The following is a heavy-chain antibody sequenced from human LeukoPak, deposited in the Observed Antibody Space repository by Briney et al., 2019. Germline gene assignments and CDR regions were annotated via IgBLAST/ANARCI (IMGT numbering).Heavy chain of an antibody. CDR1: GYSISSGYY. CDR2: IYHSGST. Sequence: SETLSLTCAVPGYSISSGYYWGWIRQPPGKGLEWIGSIYHSGSTYYNPSLKSRVTISVDTSKNQFSLKLSSVTAADTAVYYCARPALVADYFDYWGQGTMVTVSS. V-gene: IGHV4-38-2*01. J-gene: IGHJ4*02. D-gene: IGHD2-15*01. CDR3: ARPALVADYFDY.